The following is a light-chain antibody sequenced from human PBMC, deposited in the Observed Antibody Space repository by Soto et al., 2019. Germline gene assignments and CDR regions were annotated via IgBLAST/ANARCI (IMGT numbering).Light chain of an antibody. V-gene: IGKV1-39*01. Sequence: DIQMTQFPASLSASIGDRVIVSCRAGQSVSNYLNWYQQKPGQAPKLLVYAGSLLHRGVPSRFSGSGSGTEFTLTISSLQPEDSALYFCQQSHSSPYTFGHGTKLEI. J-gene: IGKJ2*01. CDR3: QQSHSSPYT. CDR2: AGS. CDR1: QSVSNY.